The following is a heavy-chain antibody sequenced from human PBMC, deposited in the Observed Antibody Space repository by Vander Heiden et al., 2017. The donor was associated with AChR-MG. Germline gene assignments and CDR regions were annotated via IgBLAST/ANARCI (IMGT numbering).Heavy chain of an antibody. CDR1: GGSITRTNLY. CDR2: IYYSGST. D-gene: IGHD1-26*01. V-gene: IGHV4-39*01. J-gene: IGHJ4*02. Sequence: QLQLQESGPGLVRPSETLSLTCAVSGGSITRTNLYWGWIRQPPGKGLEWIGIIYYSGSTYYNPSLKSRVTISVDTSKNKFSLKLRSVTAADTAVYYCARWVGRLDYFDYWGQGTLVTVS. CDR3: ARWVGRLDYFDY.